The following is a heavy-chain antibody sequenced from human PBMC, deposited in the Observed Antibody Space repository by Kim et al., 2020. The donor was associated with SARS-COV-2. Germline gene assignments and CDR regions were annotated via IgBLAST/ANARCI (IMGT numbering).Heavy chain of an antibody. J-gene: IGHJ5*01. D-gene: IGHD3-22*01. Sequence: GGSLRLSGAASGFTFRTYWMTWVRQAPGKGLAWVANINQDGSEKYYVGSVKGRFTISRDNAENSLYLQMNSLRGEDTAMYYCARESVVTGWFDSWGQGTLVTVSS. CDR1: GFTFRTYW. CDR3: ARESVVTGWFDS. V-gene: IGHV3-7*01. CDR2: INQDGSEK.